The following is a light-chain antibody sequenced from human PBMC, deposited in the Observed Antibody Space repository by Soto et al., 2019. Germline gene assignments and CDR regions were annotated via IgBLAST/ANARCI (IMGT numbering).Light chain of an antibody. CDR1: QSVGSS. CDR3: QQRRHWPIT. V-gene: IGKV3-11*01. J-gene: IGKJ5*01. CDR2: DAS. Sequence: EIVLTQSPATLSLSPGERATLSCRVSQSVGSSLVWYQQKPGQAPRLLIYDASNRATGIPARFSGSGSGTDFTLTISSLEPEDFAVYYCQQRRHWPITFGQGTRLEIK.